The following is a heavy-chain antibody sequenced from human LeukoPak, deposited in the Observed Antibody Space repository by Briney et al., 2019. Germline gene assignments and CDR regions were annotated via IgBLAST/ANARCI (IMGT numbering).Heavy chain of an antibody. Sequence: GGSLRLSCVASGFTLGTNYMSWVRQAPGKGPEWLSVLYRGGTTYYAGSVKGRFAISRDDSKNTLYLQMNSLRAEDTAVYYCARDYYYDESGQPVRLDYWGQGTLVTVSS. V-gene: IGHV3-66*01. CDR2: LYRGGTT. CDR1: GFTLGTNY. J-gene: IGHJ4*02. D-gene: IGHD3-22*01. CDR3: ARDYYYDESGQPVRLDY.